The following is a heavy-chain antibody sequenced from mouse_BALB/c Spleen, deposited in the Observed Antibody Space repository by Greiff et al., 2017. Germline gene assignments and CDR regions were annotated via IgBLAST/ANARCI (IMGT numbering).Heavy chain of an antibody. J-gene: IGHJ4*01. D-gene: IGHD2-14*01. CDR2: IYPGDGDT. V-gene: IGHV1-80*01. CDR3: ARNYRYLYAMDD. CDR1: GYAFSSYW. Sequence: VQLQESGAELVRPGSSVKISCKASGYAFSSYWMNWVKQRPGQGLEWIGQIYPGDGDTNYNGKFKGKATLTADKSSSTAYMQLSSLTSEDSAVYFCARNYRYLYAMDDWGQGTSVTVSS.